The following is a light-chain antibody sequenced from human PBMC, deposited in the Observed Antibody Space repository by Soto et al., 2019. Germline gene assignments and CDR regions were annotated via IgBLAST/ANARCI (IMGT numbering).Light chain of an antibody. Sequence: DIQMTQSPSSLSASVGDRVTITCRASQTIASHLNWYQQKPGKAPKLLIYGASNLQSGVPSRFSGSGFGTDFTLTISSLQPEDFATFYCQQSYSSPLTFGGGTKVEIK. V-gene: IGKV1-39*01. CDR3: QQSYSSPLT. CDR1: QTIASH. CDR2: GAS. J-gene: IGKJ4*01.